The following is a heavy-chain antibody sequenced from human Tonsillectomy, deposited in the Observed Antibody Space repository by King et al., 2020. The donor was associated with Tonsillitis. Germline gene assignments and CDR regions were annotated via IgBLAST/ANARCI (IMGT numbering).Heavy chain of an antibody. Sequence: VQLVESGGGVVQPGGSLRLSCAASGFTFDDYAMHWVRLAPGKGLEWVSLIGGDGDTTYYADSVKGRFTISRDNSKNSLYLQMNSLRTEDTGLYYCAKDLARGSNSYYSYMDVWGKGTTVTVSS. CDR2: IGGDGDTT. D-gene: IGHD3-16*01. J-gene: IGHJ6*03. CDR3: AKDLARGSNSYYSYMDV. CDR1: GFTFDDYA. V-gene: IGHV3-43*02.